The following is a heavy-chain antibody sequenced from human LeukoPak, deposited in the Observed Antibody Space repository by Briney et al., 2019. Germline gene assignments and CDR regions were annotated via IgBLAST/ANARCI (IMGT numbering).Heavy chain of an antibody. D-gene: IGHD3-10*01. J-gene: IGHJ4*02. CDR2: ISSSGSTI. CDR3: ARVMYYYGSGSYPTYDY. Sequence: SGGSLRLSCAASGFTFSSYEMNWVRQAPGKGLEWVSYISSSGSTIYYADSVKGRFTISRDNAKNSLYLQMNSLRAEGTAVYYCARVMYYYGSGSYPTYDYWGQGTLVTVSS. CDR1: GFTFSSYE. V-gene: IGHV3-48*03.